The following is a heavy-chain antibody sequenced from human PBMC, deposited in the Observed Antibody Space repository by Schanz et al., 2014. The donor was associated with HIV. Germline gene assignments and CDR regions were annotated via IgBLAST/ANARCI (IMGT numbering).Heavy chain of an antibody. CDR1: GFSFRTFG. V-gene: IGHV3-30*18. CDR3: AKDRNQYDSRYIGKGNYYYYYGMDV. D-gene: IGHD3-22*01. Sequence: QVQLVESGGGVVQPGRSLRLSCVASGFSFRTFGMHWVRQAPGKGLEWVAVMSYDGVRKYLGDSVKGRFTISRDNSKNTVYLQAKSLRPEDTAVYYCAKDRNQYDSRYIGKGNYYYYYGMDVWGQGTTVTVSS. CDR2: MSYDGVRK. J-gene: IGHJ6*02.